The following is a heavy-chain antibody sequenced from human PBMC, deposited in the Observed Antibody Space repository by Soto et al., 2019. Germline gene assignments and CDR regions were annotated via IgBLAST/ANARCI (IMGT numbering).Heavy chain of an antibody. Sequence: PGGSLRLSCAASGFTFSSYAMSWVRQAPGKGLEWVSAISGSGGSTYYADSVKGRFTISRDNSKNTLYLQMNSLRAEDTAVYYCAKAQPSLPGSSVFRAWFDYWGQGPLVTVSS. CDR3: AKAQPSLPGSSVFRAWFDY. J-gene: IGHJ4*02. V-gene: IGHV3-23*01. D-gene: IGHD6-6*01. CDR2: ISGSGGST. CDR1: GFTFSSYA.